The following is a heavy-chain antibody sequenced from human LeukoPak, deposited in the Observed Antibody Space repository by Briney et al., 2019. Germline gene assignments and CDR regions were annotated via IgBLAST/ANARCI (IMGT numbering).Heavy chain of an antibody. CDR1: GGTFSSYA. V-gene: IGHV1-69*05. CDR2: IIPIFGTA. Sequence: SVKVSCKASGGTFSSYAISWVRQAPGQGLEWMGRIIPIFGTANYAQKFQGRVTITTDESTSTAYMGLSSLRSEDTAVYYCARVVCSGGSCYMGDGVYFDYWGQGTLVTVSS. J-gene: IGHJ4*02. CDR3: ARVVCSGGSCYMGDGVYFDY. D-gene: IGHD2-15*01.